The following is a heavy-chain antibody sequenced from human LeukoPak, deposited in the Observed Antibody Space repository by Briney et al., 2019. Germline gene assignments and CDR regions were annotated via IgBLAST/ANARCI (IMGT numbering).Heavy chain of an antibody. CDR3: VRGDRRED. V-gene: IGHV3-21*01. CDR2: IGASGSDM. D-gene: IGHD3-16*02. CDR1: GFTFSTST. J-gene: IGHJ4*02. Sequence: GGSLRLSCAASGFTFSTSTMNWVRQAPGRGLEWFSSIGASGSDMYYAASVKGRFTISRDNAKNSLFLQPNSLRAEDTATYYCVRGDRREDWGQGTLVTVSS.